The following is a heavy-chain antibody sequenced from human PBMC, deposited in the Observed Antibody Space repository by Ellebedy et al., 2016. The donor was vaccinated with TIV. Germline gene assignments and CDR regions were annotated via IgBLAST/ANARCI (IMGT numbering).Heavy chain of an antibody. CDR1: GFTFSSSA. CDR2: ISSNAGST. J-gene: IGHJ5*02. CDR3: ANHVGSSSA. Sequence: PGGSLRLSCAASGFTFSSSAMSWVRQAPGKGLEWVSAISSNAGSTNYADSVKGRFTISRDNSKNTLYLQMNSLRAEDTAVYYCANHVGSSSAWGQGTLVTVSS. D-gene: IGHD6-6*01. V-gene: IGHV3-23*01.